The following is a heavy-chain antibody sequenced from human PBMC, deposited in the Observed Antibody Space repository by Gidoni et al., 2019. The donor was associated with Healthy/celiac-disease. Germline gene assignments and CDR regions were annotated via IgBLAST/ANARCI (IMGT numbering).Heavy chain of an antibody. V-gene: IGHV3-23*01. D-gene: IGHD6-19*01. CDR2: IIGSGGST. Sequence: EVQLLESGGGWVQPGGSLRLSCAASGFPFSCYALSWVRQGPGEGLEWGSAIIGSGGSTYYAASVKGRFTISRDNSKNTLYLKMNSLRAEDTAVYYCAKGRKISSCWTGGDYWGQGTLVTVSS. CDR3: AKGRKISSCWTGGDY. CDR1: GFPFSCYA. J-gene: IGHJ4*02.